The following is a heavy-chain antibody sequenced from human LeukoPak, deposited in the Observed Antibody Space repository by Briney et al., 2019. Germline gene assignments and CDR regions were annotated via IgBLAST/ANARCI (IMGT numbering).Heavy chain of an antibody. CDR1: GGSISTYY. CDR3: ARGGGYASPIGY. V-gene: IGHV4-59*01. Sequence: SETLSLTCTLSGGSISTYYWSWIRQPPGKGLEWIGYIYHSGNTNYNPSFKSRVTISVDTSKNQFSLKLSSVTAADTAVYYCARGGGYASPIGYWGQGALVTVSS. J-gene: IGHJ4*02. CDR2: IYHSGNT. D-gene: IGHD5-12*01.